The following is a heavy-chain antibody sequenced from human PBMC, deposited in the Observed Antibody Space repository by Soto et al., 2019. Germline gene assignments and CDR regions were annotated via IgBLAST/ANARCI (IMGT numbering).Heavy chain of an antibody. Sequence: PSETLSLTCAVSGGSISSKDCWSWARQPPGKGLEWIGEIYDSGSTNYNPSLKSRVTISVDKSKNLFSLKLTSVTAADTAMYYCARPQFSGTYHDTFNIWGQGTMVTVSS. CDR2: IYDSGST. CDR1: GGSISSKDC. J-gene: IGHJ3*02. CDR3: ARPQFSGTYHDTFNI. D-gene: IGHD1-26*01. V-gene: IGHV4-4*02.